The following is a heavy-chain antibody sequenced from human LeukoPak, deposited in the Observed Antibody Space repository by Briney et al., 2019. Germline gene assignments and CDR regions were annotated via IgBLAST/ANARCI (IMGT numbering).Heavy chain of an antibody. V-gene: IGHV1-18*01. CDR1: GYTFTSYG. CDR3: ASPYCSGGSCQANVPYYYYGMDV. Sequence: ASVKVSCKASGYTFTSYGISWVRQAPGQGLEWMGWISAYNGNTNYAQKLQGRVTMTTDTSTSTAYMELRSLRSDDTAVHYCASPYCSGGSCQANVPYYYYGMDVWSQGTTVTVSS. D-gene: IGHD2-15*01. J-gene: IGHJ6*02. CDR2: ISAYNGNT.